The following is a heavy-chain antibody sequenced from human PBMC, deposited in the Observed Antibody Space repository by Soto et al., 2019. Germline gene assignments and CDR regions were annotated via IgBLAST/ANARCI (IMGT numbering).Heavy chain of an antibody. V-gene: IGHV1-69*02. CDR2: IIPILGIA. CDR1: GGTFSSYT. Sequence: QVQLVQSGAEVKKPGSSVKVSCKASGGTFSSYTISWVRQAPGQGLEWMGRIIPILGIANYAQKFQGRVTMTADKSTSTANMELSSLRTEDTAEYYCAMEYCSSTSCYRDYWGQGTLVTVSS. D-gene: IGHD2-2*02. CDR3: AMEYCSSTSCYRDY. J-gene: IGHJ4*02.